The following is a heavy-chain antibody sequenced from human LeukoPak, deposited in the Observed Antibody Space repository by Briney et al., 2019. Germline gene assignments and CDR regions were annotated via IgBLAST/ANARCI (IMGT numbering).Heavy chain of an antibody. Sequence: GGSLRLSCAGSGFTFSSYWMHWARQAPGKGLVWVSRINFDGSSTSYADSVKGRFTISRDNTKNPLYLQMNSLRAEDTAVYYCARCLNYHDISGYPEYYYYYYMDVWGKGTTVTVSS. CDR3: ARCLNYHDISGYPEYYYYYYMDV. CDR2: INFDGSST. CDR1: GFTFSSYW. J-gene: IGHJ6*03. D-gene: IGHD3-22*01. V-gene: IGHV3-74*01.